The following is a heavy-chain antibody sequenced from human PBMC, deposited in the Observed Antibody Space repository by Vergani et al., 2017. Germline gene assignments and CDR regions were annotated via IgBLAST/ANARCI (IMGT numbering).Heavy chain of an antibody. CDR1: GGSISSSSYY. V-gene: IGHV4-39*01. J-gene: IGHJ4*02. CDR2: IYYSGST. CDR3: ARSVNGDYFDY. Sequence: QLQLQESGPGLVKPSETLSLTCTVSGGSISSSSYYWGWIRQPPGKGLEWIGSIYYSGSTYYNPSLKSRVTISVDTSKNQFSLKLSSVTAADTAVYYWARSVNGDYFDYWGQGTLGTVSS. D-gene: IGHD5/OR15-5a*01.